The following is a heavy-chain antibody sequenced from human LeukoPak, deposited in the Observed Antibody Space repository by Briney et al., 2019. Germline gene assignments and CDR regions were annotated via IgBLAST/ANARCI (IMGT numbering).Heavy chain of an antibody. V-gene: IGHV3-23*01. CDR1: VFTFSSYA. Sequence: GGSLRLSCAVSVFTFSSYAMSWVRQAPGKGLECVSGSSGSGGTTYYAESVKGRFTISRDNSKNTLYLQMNSLRAEDTAVYYCAKGSYCDYWGQGTLVTVSS. CDR3: AKGSYCDY. J-gene: IGHJ4*02. CDR2: SSGSGGTT.